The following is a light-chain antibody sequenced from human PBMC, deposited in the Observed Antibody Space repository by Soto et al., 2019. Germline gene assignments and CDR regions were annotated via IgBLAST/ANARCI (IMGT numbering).Light chain of an antibody. J-gene: IGKJ4*01. Sequence: DIQMTQSPSSLSASVGDRVTITCRASQGISNYLAWYQQIPGKVPKLLISAASTLQSGVPSRFSGSGSGTDFNLTISILQPEDVATYYCQKYTNVPAFGGGTKVEIK. CDR1: QGISNY. CDR2: AAS. V-gene: IGKV1-27*01. CDR3: QKYTNVPA.